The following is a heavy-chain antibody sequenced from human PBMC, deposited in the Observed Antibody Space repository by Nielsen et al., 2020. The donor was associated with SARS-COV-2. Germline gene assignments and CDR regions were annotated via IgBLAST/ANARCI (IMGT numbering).Heavy chain of an antibody. CDR2: INQDGSVL. J-gene: IGHJ4*02. D-gene: IGHD4-11*01. CDR3: ARDAAYSRFDY. Sequence: GESLKISCAASGSILSSSWMVWVRQAPGKGLEWVANINQDGSVLNYVDPVKGRFTISRDNARKSLYLQMHSLRAEDTAVYYCARDAAYSRFDYWGQGTLVTVSS. CDR1: GSILSSSW. V-gene: IGHV3-7*05.